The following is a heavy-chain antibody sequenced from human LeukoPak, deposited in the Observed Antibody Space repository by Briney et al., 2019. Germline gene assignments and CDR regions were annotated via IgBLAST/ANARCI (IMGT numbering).Heavy chain of an antibody. D-gene: IGHD3-9*01. CDR3: ARGRVGVYYDILTGYYSFDY. Sequence: PSETLSLTCTVSGGSISSSSYYWGWIRQPPGKGLEWIGSIYYSGSTYYNPSLKSRVTISVDTSKNQFSLKLSSVTAADTAVCYCARGRVGVYYDILTGYYSFDYWGQGTLVTVSS. V-gene: IGHV4-39*07. J-gene: IGHJ4*02. CDR1: GGSISSSSYY. CDR2: IYYSGST.